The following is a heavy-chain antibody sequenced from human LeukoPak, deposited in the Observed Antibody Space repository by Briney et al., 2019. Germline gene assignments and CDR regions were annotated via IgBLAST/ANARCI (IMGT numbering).Heavy chain of an antibody. CDR2: IYYSGST. V-gene: IGHV4-39*01. CDR1: GGSICSSGYY. J-gene: IGHJ5*02. Sequence: SETLSLTCTVSGGSICSSGYYWGWIRQPPGKGLEWIVTIYYSGSTYYNSSLKSRVTISVDTSKNQFSLRLTSVTAADTAVYYCARRPADRRFGPWGQGTLVTVSS. CDR3: ARRPADRRFGP.